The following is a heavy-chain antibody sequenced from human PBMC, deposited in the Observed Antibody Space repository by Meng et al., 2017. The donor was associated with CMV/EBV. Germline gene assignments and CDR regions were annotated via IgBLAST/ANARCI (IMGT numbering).Heavy chain of an antibody. J-gene: IGHJ4*02. D-gene: IGHD6-19*01. CDR2: IYYSGST. V-gene: IGHV4-39*07. CDR3: ARDSAVAGVVDY. CDR1: GGSISSSSYD. Sequence: REEGPGLVLPSDTLFLTCTVSGGSISSSSYDWGWIRQPPGNGLEWIGSIYYSGSTYYNPSLKNRVTISVDTSKNQFSLKLSSVTAADTAVYYCARDSAVAGVVDYWGQGTLVTVSS.